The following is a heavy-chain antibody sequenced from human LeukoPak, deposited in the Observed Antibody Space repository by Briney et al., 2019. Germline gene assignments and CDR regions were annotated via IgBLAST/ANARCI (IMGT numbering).Heavy chain of an antibody. J-gene: IGHJ4*02. D-gene: IGHD3-22*01. CDR1: GFTFGDYA. V-gene: IGHV3-49*03. CDR2: IRSKAYGGAT. CDR3: SAGEGTYYYGSSGYYPYFDY. Sequence: GGSLRLSCTASGFTFGDYAMSWFRQAPGKGLEWVGFIRSKAYGGATEYAASVKGRFTISRDDSKSIAYLQMNSLKTEDTAVYYCSAGEGTYYYGSSGYYPYFDYWGQGTLVTVSS.